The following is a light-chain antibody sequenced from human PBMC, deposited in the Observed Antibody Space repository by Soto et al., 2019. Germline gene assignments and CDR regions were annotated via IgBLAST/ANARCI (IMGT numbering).Light chain of an antibody. Sequence: MTQSPASLSSSPGDRVTLSCRASQNIRSSLAWYQQRPGQAPRLLIYDASTRATGIPPRFSGGGSGTEFTVTISSLQSEDFAIYYCQQYDIGPPYTFGQGTKVDIK. J-gene: IGKJ2*01. CDR3: QQYDIGPPYT. V-gene: IGKV3-15*01. CDR2: DAS. CDR1: QNIRSS.